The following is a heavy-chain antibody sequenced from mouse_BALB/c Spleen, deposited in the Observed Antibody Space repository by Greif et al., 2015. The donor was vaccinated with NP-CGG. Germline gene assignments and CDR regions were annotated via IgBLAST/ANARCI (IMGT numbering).Heavy chain of an antibody. V-gene: IGHV1-69*02. CDR3: ASGGNNDYFDY. J-gene: IGHJ2*01. Sequence: VQLQQSGAELVKPGAPVKLSCKASGYTFTSYWMNWVKQRPGRGLEWIGRIDPSDSETHYNQKFKDKATLTVDKSSSTAYIQLSSLTSEDSAVYYCASGGNNDYFDYWGQGTTLTVSS. CDR2: IDPSDSET. D-gene: IGHD2-1*01. CDR1: GYTFTSYW.